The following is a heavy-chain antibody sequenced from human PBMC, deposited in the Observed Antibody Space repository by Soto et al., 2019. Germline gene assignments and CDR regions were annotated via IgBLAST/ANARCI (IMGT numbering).Heavy chain of an antibody. V-gene: IGHV5-51*01. CDR1: GYSFTSYW. CDR3: AKEGINEDGDYVNGMDV. CDR2: IYPGDSDT. Sequence: GESLKISCKGSGYSFTSYWIGWVRQMPGKGLEWMGIIYPGDSDTRYSPSFQGQVTISADKSISTAYLQWSSLKASDTAVYHCAKEGINEDGDYVNGMDVWGQGTTVTVST. J-gene: IGHJ6*01. D-gene: IGHD4-17*01.